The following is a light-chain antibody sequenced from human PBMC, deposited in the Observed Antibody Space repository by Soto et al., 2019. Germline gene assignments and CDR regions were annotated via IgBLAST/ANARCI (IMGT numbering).Light chain of an antibody. V-gene: IGKV1-39*01. Sequence: EMTQSPSSLSSSVGDRVTITCRASQSISDNVKWYQFQPGKAPKILIYAASSLPTGVPSRFSGSGSGTDFALIISSLQPEDSATYYCQQSDGPPHTFGLGTKVEIK. CDR3: QQSDGPPHT. CDR2: AAS. J-gene: IGKJ2*01. CDR1: QSISDN.